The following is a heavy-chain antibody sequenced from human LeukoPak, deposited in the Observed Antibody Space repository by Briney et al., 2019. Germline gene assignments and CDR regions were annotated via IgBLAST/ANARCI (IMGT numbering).Heavy chain of an antibody. CDR1: GASISSYY. Sequence: SETLSHTCTVSGASISSYYRSWIRQPPGKGLEWIGDIYYSGSIKYNPSLKSRVTMSVDTSKNQFSLKLSSVTAADTAIYYCARENPSGYYNRPIDYWGQGTLVTVSS. CDR3: ARENPSGYYNRPIDY. V-gene: IGHV4-59*01. D-gene: IGHD3-22*01. J-gene: IGHJ4*02. CDR2: IYYSGSI.